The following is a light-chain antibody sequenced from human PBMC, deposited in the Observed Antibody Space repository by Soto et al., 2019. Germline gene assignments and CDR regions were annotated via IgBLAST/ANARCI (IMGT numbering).Light chain of an antibody. CDR1: QGIRDD. V-gene: IGKV1-6*01. CDR2: AAS. J-gene: IGKJ2*01. Sequence: AIQMTQSPSSLSASVGDRVTITCRASQGIRDDLNWYQQKPGKAPKLLIYAASSLQSGVPSRFSASGSGTDFTLTISSLQPEDFTAYYCLQYYTYLYTFGQGTKVEIK. CDR3: LQYYTYLYT.